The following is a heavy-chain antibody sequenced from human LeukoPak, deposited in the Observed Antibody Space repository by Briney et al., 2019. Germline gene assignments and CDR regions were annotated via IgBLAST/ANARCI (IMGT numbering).Heavy chain of an antibody. Sequence: ASVKVSCKASGYTFTGYYMHWVRQAPGQGLEWMGWINPNSGGTNYAQKFQGRVTMTRDTSISTAYMELSSLRSDDTAVYYCARDQKYYYGSGSFPHWGQGTLVTVSS. V-gene: IGHV1-2*02. CDR2: INPNSGGT. J-gene: IGHJ4*02. CDR3: ARDQKYYYGSGSFPH. CDR1: GYTFTGYY. D-gene: IGHD3-10*01.